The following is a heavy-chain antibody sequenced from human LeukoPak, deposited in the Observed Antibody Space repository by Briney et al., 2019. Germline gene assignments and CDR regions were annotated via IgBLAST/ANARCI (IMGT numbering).Heavy chain of an antibody. D-gene: IGHD2-21*02. J-gene: IGHJ4*02. V-gene: IGHV3-48*03. CDR2: ISSSGSTI. CDR1: GFIISNYE. Sequence: GGSLRLSCAASGFIISNYEMNWVRQAPGKGLEWVSYISSSGSTIYYADSVKGRFTISRDNAKNSLYLQMNSLRADDTAVYYCARDDTSSDYYEFGYWGQGTLVTVSS. CDR3: ARDDTSSDYYEFGY.